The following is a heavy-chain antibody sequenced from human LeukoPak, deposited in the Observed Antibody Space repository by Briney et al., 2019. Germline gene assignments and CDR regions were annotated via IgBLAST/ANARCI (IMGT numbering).Heavy chain of an antibody. CDR2: IYDSGST. Sequence: SETLSLTCTVSGGSISSYYWSWIRQPPGKGLEWIGYIYDSGSTNYNPSLKSRVTISVDTSNNQFSLKLSSVTAADTAVYYCACLTTADAFDIWGQGTMATVSS. J-gene: IGHJ3*02. D-gene: IGHD3-22*01. V-gene: IGHV4-59*01. CDR1: GGSISSYY. CDR3: ACLTTADAFDI.